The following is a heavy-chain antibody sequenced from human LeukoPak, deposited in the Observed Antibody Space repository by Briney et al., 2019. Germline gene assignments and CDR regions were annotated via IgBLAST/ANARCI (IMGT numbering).Heavy chain of an antibody. J-gene: IGHJ4*02. Sequence: PGGSLRLSCAASGLTFSSYSMNWVRQAPGKGLEWVSSISTTSSYIYYADSEKGRCTISRDNVKNSLYLQMNSLRAEDTAVYYCARDLWFRLERRKYYFDYWGQGTLVTVSS. D-gene: IGHD1-1*01. V-gene: IGHV3-21*01. CDR1: GLTFSSYS. CDR2: ISTTSSYI. CDR3: ARDLWFRLERRKYYFDY.